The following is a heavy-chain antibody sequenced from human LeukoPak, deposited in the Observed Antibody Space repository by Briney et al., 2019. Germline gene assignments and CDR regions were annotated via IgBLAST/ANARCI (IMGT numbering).Heavy chain of an antibody. CDR3: AKDLNSSHWFDP. CDR2: IWYDGSKK. Sequence: GGSLRLSCAASGFTFTNYGFDWVRQAPGKGLEWVAVIWYDGSKKYYADSVKGRFTVSKDTSQTTVYLQMNRLRAEDTAVYYCAKDLNSSHWFDPWGQGTLVTVSS. CDR1: GFTFTNYG. D-gene: IGHD4-11*01. V-gene: IGHV3-33*06. J-gene: IGHJ5*02.